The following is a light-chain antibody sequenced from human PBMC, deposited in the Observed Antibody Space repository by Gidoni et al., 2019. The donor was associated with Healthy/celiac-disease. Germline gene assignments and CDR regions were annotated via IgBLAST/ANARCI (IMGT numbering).Light chain of an antibody. Sequence: QSALTQPASVSGSTGQSITISCTGTSSDVGGYNYVSRYQQHPGKAPKLMIYEVSNRPTGVSNRFSGSKSGNTASLTISGLQAEDEADYYCSSYTSSITPVVFGGGTKLTVL. J-gene: IGLJ2*01. CDR2: EVS. CDR3: SSYTSSITPVV. CDR1: SSDVGGYNY. V-gene: IGLV2-14*01.